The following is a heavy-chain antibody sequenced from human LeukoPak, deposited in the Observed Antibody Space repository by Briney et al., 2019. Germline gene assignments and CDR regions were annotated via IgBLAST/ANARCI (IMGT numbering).Heavy chain of an antibody. Sequence: SGTLSLTCAVSGGSISSSNWWSWVRQPPGKGLEWIAEIHHSGSANYNPSLKSRVIILGDKSKNQFSLKLSSVTAADTAVYYCARGIAAAANFDYWGQGTLVTVSS. V-gene: IGHV4-4*02. J-gene: IGHJ4*02. CDR2: IHHSGSA. CDR1: GGSISSSNW. D-gene: IGHD6-13*01. CDR3: ARGIAAAANFDY.